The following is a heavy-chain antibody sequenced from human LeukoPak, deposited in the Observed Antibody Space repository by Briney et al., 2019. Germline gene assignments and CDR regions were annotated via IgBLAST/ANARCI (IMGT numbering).Heavy chain of an antibody. J-gene: IGHJ4*02. CDR2: IYYSGST. CDR1: GGSISSYY. Sequence: SETLSLTCTVSGGSISSYYWSWIRQPPGKGLEWIGYIYYSGSTYYNPSLKSRVTISVDTSKNQFSLKLSSVTAADTAVYYCARVSHYDILTGYPAKYDFDYWGQGTLVTVSS. D-gene: IGHD3-9*01. CDR3: ARVSHYDILTGYPAKYDFDY. V-gene: IGHV4-30-4*08.